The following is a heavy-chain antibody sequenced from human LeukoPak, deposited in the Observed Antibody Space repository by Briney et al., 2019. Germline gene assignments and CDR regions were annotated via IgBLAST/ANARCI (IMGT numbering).Heavy chain of an antibody. CDR1: GFTFSDYY. CDR3: ARDNHYGSGSYFDY. J-gene: IGHJ4*02. CDR2: ISSSGSTI. Sequence: PGGSLRLSCAASGFTFSDYYMSWIRQAPGKGLEWVSYISSSGSTIYYADSVKGRFTVSRDNAKNSLYLQMNSLRAEDTAVYYCARDNHYGSGSYFDYWGRGTLVTVSS. V-gene: IGHV3-11*04. D-gene: IGHD3-10*01.